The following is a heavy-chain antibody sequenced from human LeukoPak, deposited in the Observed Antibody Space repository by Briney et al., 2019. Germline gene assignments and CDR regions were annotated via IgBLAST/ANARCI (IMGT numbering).Heavy chain of an antibody. CDR1: GGTFSSYA. Sequence: GASVKVSCKASGGTFSSYAISWVRQAPGQGLEWMGRIIPILGIANYAQKFQGRVTITADKSTSTAYMELSSLRSEDTAVYYCARFSIYGSGSYGFDYWGQGTLVTVSS. CDR2: IIPILGIA. V-gene: IGHV1-69*04. CDR3: ARFSIYGSGSYGFDY. J-gene: IGHJ4*02. D-gene: IGHD3-10*01.